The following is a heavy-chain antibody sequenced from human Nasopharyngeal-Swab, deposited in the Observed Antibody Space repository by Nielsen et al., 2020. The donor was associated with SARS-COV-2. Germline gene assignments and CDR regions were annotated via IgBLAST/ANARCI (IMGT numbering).Heavy chain of an antibody. Sequence: GESLKISCAASGFTFSGSAMHWARQAPGKGLEWVARIDMRGRTTTHADSVKGRFTISRDNAKNTLSLQMNSLTPADTAVYFCVRGPVEGATGYFQFWGQGTLVTVSS. CDR1: GFTFSGSA. J-gene: IGHJ1*01. CDR2: IDMRGRTT. CDR3: VRGPVEGATGYFQF. D-gene: IGHD1-26*01. V-gene: IGHV3-74*03.